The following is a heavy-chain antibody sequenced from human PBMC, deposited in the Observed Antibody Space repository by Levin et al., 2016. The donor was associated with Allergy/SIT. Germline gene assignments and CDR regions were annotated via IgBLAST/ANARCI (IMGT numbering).Heavy chain of an antibody. CDR1: GGSFSGYY. V-gene: IGHV4-34*01. J-gene: IGHJ6*02. D-gene: IGHD2-15*01. CDR3: ARGGVGYCSGGSCYNWRIWHGMDV. Sequence: SETLSLTCAVYGGSFSGYYWSWIRQPPGKGLEWIGEINHSGSTNYNPSLKSRVTISVDTSKNQFSLKLSSVTAADTAVYYCARGGVGYCSGGSCYNWRIWHGMDVWGQGTTVTVSS. CDR2: INHSGST.